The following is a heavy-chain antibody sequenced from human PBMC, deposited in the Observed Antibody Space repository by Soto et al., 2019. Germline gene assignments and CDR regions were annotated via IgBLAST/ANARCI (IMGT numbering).Heavy chain of an antibody. CDR2: ISWNSGSI. J-gene: IGHJ4*02. Sequence: EVQLVESGGGLVQPGRSLRLSCAASGFTFDDYAMHWVRQAPGKGLEWVSGISWNSGSIGYADSVKGRFTISRDNAKNSLYLQMNSLRAEDTALYYCAKVYCSSTSCYFDYWGKGTLVTVSS. CDR3: AKVYCSSTSCYFDY. V-gene: IGHV3-9*01. CDR1: GFTFDDYA. D-gene: IGHD2-2*01.